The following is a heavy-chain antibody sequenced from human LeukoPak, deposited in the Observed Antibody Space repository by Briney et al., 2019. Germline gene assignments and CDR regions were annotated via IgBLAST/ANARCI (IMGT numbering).Heavy chain of an antibody. Sequence: GGSLRLSCAASGFTFSTYSMNCVRQAPGKGLEWVSSISSSSSYIYYADSVKGRFTISRDNAKNSLYLQMNSLRAEDTAVYYCARGPLVEVVAATEYWFDPWGQGTLVTVSS. V-gene: IGHV3-21*01. D-gene: IGHD2-15*01. CDR2: ISSSSSYI. CDR3: ARGPLVEVVAATEYWFDP. CDR1: GFTFSTYS. J-gene: IGHJ5*02.